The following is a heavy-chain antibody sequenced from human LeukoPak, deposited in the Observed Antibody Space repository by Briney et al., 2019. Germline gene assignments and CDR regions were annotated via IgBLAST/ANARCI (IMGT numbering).Heavy chain of an antibody. CDR2: IYYSGST. CDR1: GGSISSYY. D-gene: IGHD4-23*01. V-gene: IGHV4-59*01. CDR3: ARAAATTVVTPGGYYYYYYMDV. J-gene: IGHJ6*03. Sequence: SETLSLTCTVSGGSISSYYWSWIRQPPGKGLEWIGYIYYSGSTNYNPSLKSRVTISVDTSKSQFSLKLSSVTAADTAVYYCARAAATTVVTPGGYYYYYYMDVWGKGTTVTVSS.